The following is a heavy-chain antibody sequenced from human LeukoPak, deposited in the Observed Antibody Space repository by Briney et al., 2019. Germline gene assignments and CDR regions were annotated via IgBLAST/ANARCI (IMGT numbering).Heavy chain of an antibody. CDR3: AKAVAGYALEI. J-gene: IGHJ3*02. V-gene: IGHV1-2*02. CDR1: GYTFTDYY. Sequence: ASVKVSCKASGYTFTDYYMHWVRQAPGQGLEWLGWINPNSGGTNYAQKFQGRVTMTRDTSISTAYMELSRLRYDDTAVYYCAKAVAGYALEIWGQGTLVTVSS. CDR2: INPNSGGT. D-gene: IGHD6-19*01.